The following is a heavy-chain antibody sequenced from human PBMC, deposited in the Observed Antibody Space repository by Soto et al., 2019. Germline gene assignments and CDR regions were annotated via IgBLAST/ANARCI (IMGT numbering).Heavy chain of an antibody. CDR1: GFTFSDYY. V-gene: IGHV3-11*01. J-gene: IGHJ4*02. D-gene: IGHD3-22*01. CDR2: ISSSDTII. CDR3: ERDLGYYDSSGYFDY. Sequence: GALLLPCSASGFTFSDYYMSWIRQAAGKGLEWVSYISSSDTIISYADSVKVRFTISRDNAKNSLYLQMNSLRAEDTAVYYCERDLGYYDSSGYFDYWGQGTLVTVYS.